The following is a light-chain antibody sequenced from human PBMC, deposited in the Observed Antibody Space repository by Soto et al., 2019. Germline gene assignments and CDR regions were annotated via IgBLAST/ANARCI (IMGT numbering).Light chain of an antibody. CDR3: SSYTSSSWV. CDR2: DVS. Sequence: QSALTQPASVSGSPGQSITLSCPGTSSDVGGYNYVSWYQQHPGKAPKLMIYDVSNRPSGVSNRFSGSKSGNTASLTISGLQAEDEADYYCSSYTSSSWVFGGGTKRTVL. J-gene: IGLJ3*02. V-gene: IGLV2-14*01. CDR1: SSDVGGYNY.